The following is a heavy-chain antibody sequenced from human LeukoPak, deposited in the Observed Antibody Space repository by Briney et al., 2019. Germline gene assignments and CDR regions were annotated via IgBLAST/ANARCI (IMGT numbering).Heavy chain of an antibody. V-gene: IGHV4-59*01. Sequence: PSETLSLTYTVSGGSISSYYWSWIRQPPGKGLEWIGYIYYSGSTNYNPSLKSRVTISVDTSKNQFSLKLSSVTAAGTAVYYCAREVQYQYCSGGSCYDDAFDIWGQGTMVPVPS. CDR1: GGSISSYY. J-gene: IGHJ3*02. CDR2: IYYSGST. CDR3: AREVQYQYCSGGSCYDDAFDI. D-gene: IGHD2-15*01.